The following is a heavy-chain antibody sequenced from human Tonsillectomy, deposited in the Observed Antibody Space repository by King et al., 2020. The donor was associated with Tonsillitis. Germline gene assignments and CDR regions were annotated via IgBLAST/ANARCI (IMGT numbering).Heavy chain of an antibody. CDR3: AKGDVGTFAYFQY. J-gene: IGHJ4*02. CDR2: LRHDGSEK. CDR1: GFTFTSYG. Sequence: VQLVESGGGVVQPGGSLRLSCAVSGFTFTSYGMHWVRQAPGKGLEWVAFLRHDGSEKYYADSVKGRFTVFRDNSQNTLFLQIHSLSAEDTAVYYCAKGDVGTFAYFQYWGQGTLVTVSS. D-gene: IGHD3-16*01. V-gene: IGHV3-30*02.